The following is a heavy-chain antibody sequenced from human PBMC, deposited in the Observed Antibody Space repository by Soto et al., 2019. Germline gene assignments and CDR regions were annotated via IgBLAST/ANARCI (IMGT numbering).Heavy chain of an antibody. J-gene: IGHJ6*02. CDR3: ARRHNYYYGMDV. Sequence: LKISCKGSGYSFTSYWISWVRQMPGKGLEWMGRIDPSDSYTNYSPSFQGHVTISADKSISTAYLQWSSLKASDTAMYYCARRHNYYYGMDVWGQGTTVTVSS. CDR1: GYSFTSYW. V-gene: IGHV5-10-1*01. CDR2: IDPSDSYT.